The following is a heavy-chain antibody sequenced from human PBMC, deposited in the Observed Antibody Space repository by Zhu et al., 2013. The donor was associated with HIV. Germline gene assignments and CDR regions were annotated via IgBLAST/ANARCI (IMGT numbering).Heavy chain of an antibody. D-gene: IGHD6-13*01. CDR3: ARDQQRVNFDY. V-gene: IGHV1-18*04. CDR1: GFIFTSVG. CDR2: VNPYNGVR. Sequence: QLIQSGPEVKKPGDSVKLSCKATGFIFTSVGYSWVRQAPGKGFEWIGWVNPYNGVRVPTQRLQDRLTLAADTSTNTVYMELKNLRPDDTAIYYCARDQQRVNFDYWGQGTLVTVTS. J-gene: IGHJ4*02.